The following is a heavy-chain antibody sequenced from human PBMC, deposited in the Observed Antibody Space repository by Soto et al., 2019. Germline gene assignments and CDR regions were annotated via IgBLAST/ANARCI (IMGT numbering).Heavy chain of an antibody. CDR1: GGSISTRTYY. V-gene: IGHV4-39*01. CDR2: LYYTGST. J-gene: IGHJ5*02. Sequence: PSETLSLTCTVSGGSISTRTYYWGWIRQPPGKGLEWIGSLYYTGSTYYNPSLKSRVTISVDTSKNQFSLKLSSVTAADTAVYYCARRSDRSSSWWFDPWGQGTLVTVSS. D-gene: IGHD6-6*01. CDR3: ARRSDRSSSWWFDP.